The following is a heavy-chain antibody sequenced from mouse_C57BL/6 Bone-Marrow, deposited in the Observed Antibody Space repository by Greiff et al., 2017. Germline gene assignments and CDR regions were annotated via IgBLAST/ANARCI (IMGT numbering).Heavy chain of an antibody. V-gene: IGHV5-6*01. D-gene: IGHD2-3*01. Sequence: EVQLVESGGDLVKPGGSLKLSCAASGFTFSSYGMSWVRPTPDKRLEWVATISSGGSYTYYPDSVKGRFTISRDNAKNTLYLQMSSLKSEDTAMYYCARRWLLRTWFAYWGQGTLVTVSA. CDR1: GFTFSSYG. CDR3: ARRWLLRTWFAY. CDR2: ISSGGSYT. J-gene: IGHJ3*01.